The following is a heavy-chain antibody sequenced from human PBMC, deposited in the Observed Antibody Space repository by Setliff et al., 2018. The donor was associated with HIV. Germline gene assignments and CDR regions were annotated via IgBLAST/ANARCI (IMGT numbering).Heavy chain of an antibody. CDR2: IYHSGST. CDR3: ASVSRDDSSGYFPMLGAFDI. CDR1: GYSISSGSY. J-gene: IGHJ3*02. Sequence: SETLSLTCAVSGYSISSGSYWGWIRQPPGKGLEWIGSIYHSGSTYYNPSLKSRVTISVDTSKNQFSLKLSSVTAADTAVYYCASVSRDDSSGYFPMLGAFDIWGQGTMVTVSS. D-gene: IGHD3-22*01. V-gene: IGHV4-38-2*01.